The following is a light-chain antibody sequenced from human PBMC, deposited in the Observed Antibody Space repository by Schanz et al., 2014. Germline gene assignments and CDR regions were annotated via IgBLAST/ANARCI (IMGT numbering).Light chain of an antibody. Sequence: EVVMTQSPATLSVSPGERATLSCRASQSVSSNLAWYQQKPGQAPRLLIYGTSTRATGVPARFSGSGSGTEFTLTISSLQSEDFAVYYCQQYNIWPPVTFGQGTKVHIK. CDR2: GTS. CDR1: QSVSSN. J-gene: IGKJ1*01. CDR3: QQYNIWPPVT. V-gene: IGKV3-15*01.